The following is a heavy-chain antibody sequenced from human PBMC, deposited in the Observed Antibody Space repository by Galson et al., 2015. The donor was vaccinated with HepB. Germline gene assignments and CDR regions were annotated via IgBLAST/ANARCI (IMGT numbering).Heavy chain of an antibody. CDR2: IYYSGST. CDR1: GGSISSSSYY. J-gene: IGHJ2*01. V-gene: IGHV4-39*01. D-gene: IGHD2-15*01. Sequence: ETLSLTCTVSGGSISSSSYYWGWIRQPPGKGLEWIGSIYYSGSTYYNPSLKSRVTISVDTSKNQFSLKLSSVTAADTAVYYCARRGYCSGGSCYSDWYFDLWGRGTLVTVSS. CDR3: ARRGYCSGGSCYSDWYFDL.